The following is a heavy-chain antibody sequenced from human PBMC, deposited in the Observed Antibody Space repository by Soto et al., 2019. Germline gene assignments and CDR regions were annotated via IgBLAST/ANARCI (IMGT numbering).Heavy chain of an antibody. Sequence: GGSLRLSCAASGFTLSTYTMNWVCQAPGKGLEWVSGIFQNGETFYTGSVKGRFTISRDDYKNMVYLQMNSLRAEDTAVYYCARDLGSSGWYRLGNYWGQGTLVTVSS. CDR1: GFTLSTYT. D-gene: IGHD6-19*01. CDR3: ARDLGSSGWYRLGNY. J-gene: IGHJ4*02. V-gene: IGHV3-23*01. CDR2: IFQNGET.